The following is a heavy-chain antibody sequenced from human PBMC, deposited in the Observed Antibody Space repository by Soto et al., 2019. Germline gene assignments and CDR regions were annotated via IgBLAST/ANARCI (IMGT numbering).Heavy chain of an antibody. D-gene: IGHD3-10*01. Sequence: SETLSLTCTVSGGSISSYYWSWIRQPPGKGLEWIGYIYYSGSTNYNPSLKSRVTISVDTSKNQFSLKLSSVTAADTAVYYCARSYYGSEVDYWGQGTLVTVPS. CDR3: ARSYYGSEVDY. CDR2: IYYSGST. CDR1: GGSISSYY. J-gene: IGHJ4*02. V-gene: IGHV4-59*01.